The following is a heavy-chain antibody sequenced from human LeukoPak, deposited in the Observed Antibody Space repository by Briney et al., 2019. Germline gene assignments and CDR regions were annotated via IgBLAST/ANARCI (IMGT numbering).Heavy chain of an antibody. CDR2: INPNSGGT. V-gene: IGHV1-2*02. Sequence: ASVKVSCKASGYTFTGYYMHWVRQAPGQGLEWMGWINPNSGGTNYAQKFQGRVTMTRDTSISTAYMELSRLRSDDTAVYYCARALGATTAPNWFDPWGQGTLVTVSS. J-gene: IGHJ5*02. CDR1: GYTFTGYY. CDR3: ARALGATTAPNWFDP. D-gene: IGHD1-26*01.